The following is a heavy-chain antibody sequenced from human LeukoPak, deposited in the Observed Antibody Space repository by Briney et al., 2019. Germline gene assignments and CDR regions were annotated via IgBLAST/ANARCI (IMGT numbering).Heavy chain of an antibody. CDR2: INSDGSST. CDR3: ASGYDYVWGSDRYALPFDY. Sequence: GGSLRLSCAASGFTFSSYWMHWVRQAPGKGLVWVSRINSDGSSTSYADSVKGRFTISRDNAKHTLYLQMSSLRAEDTAVYYCASGYDYVWGSDRYALPFDYWGQGTLVTVSS. J-gene: IGHJ4*02. CDR1: GFTFSSYW. V-gene: IGHV3-74*01. D-gene: IGHD3-16*02.